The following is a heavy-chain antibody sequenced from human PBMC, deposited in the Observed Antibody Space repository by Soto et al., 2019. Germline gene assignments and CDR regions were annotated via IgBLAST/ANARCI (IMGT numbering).Heavy chain of an antibody. CDR3: ARHSGVAEDGTD. CDR2: INPSDSYT. J-gene: IGHJ1*01. V-gene: IGHV5-10-1*04. Sequence: GESLKISCQGSGYNFSTFWISWARQLPGKGLEWMGRINPSDSYTFYSPSFQGQVTLSADKSVNTAYLQWSSLKASDTAMYYCARHSGVAEDGTDWGQGTLVTVSS. D-gene: IGHD6-13*01. CDR1: GYNFSTFW.